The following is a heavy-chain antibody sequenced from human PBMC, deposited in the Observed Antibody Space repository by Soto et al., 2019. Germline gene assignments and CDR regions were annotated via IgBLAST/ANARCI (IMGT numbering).Heavy chain of an antibody. CDR2: ISASGAYT. CDR3: AKEVIAARPYYFDH. D-gene: IGHD6-6*01. J-gene: IGHJ4*02. V-gene: IGHV3-23*01. Sequence: GGSLRLSCAASGFTFNNYAVSWARQTPGKGLEWVATISASGAYTFYADSVKGRFTISRDNSQNTLFLHMRSLRAGDTATYYCAKEVIAARPYYFDHWGQGTLVTVSS. CDR1: GFTFNNYA.